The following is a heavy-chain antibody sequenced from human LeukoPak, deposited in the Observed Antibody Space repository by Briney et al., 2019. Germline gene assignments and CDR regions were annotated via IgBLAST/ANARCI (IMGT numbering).Heavy chain of an antibody. D-gene: IGHD6-19*01. CDR2: IYYSGGT. CDR3: ARQDKFSSGWQARPTGFDP. Sequence: SETLSLTCTVSGGSITSSSYYWGWIRHPPGKGLEWIGSIYYSGGTSYSPSLKSRVTISVDTSKNQCSLKLSSVTAADTAEYYCARQDKFSSGWQARPTGFDPWGQGALVAVSS. J-gene: IGHJ5*02. V-gene: IGHV4-39*01. CDR1: GGSITSSSYY.